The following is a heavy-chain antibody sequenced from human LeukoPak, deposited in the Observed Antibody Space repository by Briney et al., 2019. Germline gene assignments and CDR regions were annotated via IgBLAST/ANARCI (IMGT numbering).Heavy chain of an antibody. V-gene: IGHV4-31*03. CDR1: GGSISSGGYY. CDR2: ISCSGST. CDR3: ASRRDEAWFDP. D-gene: IGHD5-24*01. Sequence: PSQTLSLTCSVSGGSISSGGYYWTWIRQHPGKGLEWIGYISCSGSTYYNPSLQSRVTISVDTSKNQFSLKLSSVTAADTAVYYCASRRDEAWFDPWGQGTLVTVSS. J-gene: IGHJ5*02.